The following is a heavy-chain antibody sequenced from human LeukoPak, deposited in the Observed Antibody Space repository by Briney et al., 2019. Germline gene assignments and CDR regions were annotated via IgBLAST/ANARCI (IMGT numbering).Heavy chain of an antibody. J-gene: IGHJ4*02. D-gene: IGHD5-18*01. Sequence: GESLKISCKGSGYRFTNYWIGWVRQMPGKGLEWMGIIHPGDSGTRYSPSFQDQVTMSVDESITTAYLQWSSLRASDSAIYYCARGGTYRYGSSDYWGQGTLVTVSS. V-gene: IGHV5-51*01. CDR2: IHPGDSGT. CDR1: GYRFTNYW. CDR3: ARGGTYRYGSSDY.